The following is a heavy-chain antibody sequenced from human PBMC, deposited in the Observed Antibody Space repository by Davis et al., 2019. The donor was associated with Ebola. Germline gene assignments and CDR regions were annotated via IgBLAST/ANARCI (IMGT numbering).Heavy chain of an antibody. D-gene: IGHD2-2*01. CDR1: GFTFSSYA. V-gene: IGHV3-64D*06. Sequence: GESLKISCSASGFTFSSYAMHWVRQAPGKGLEYVSAISSNGGSTYYADSVKGRFTISRDNSKNTLYLQMSSLRAEDTAVYYCVKDQDIVVVPAAIVWGQGTLVTVSS. CDR2: ISSNGGST. CDR3: VKDQDIVVVPAAIV. J-gene: IGHJ4*02.